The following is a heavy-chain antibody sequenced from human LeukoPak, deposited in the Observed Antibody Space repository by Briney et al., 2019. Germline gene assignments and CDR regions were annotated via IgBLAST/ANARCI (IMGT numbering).Heavy chain of an antibody. CDR3: ARDSSVAGDAFDI. CDR1: RYTFTSYY. Sequence: ASVKVSCKASRYTFTSYYMHWVRQAPGQGLEWMGIINPSGGSTSYAQKFQGRVTMTRDTSTSTVYMELSSLRSEDTAVYYCARDSSVAGDAFDIWGQGTMVTVSS. D-gene: IGHD2-15*01. CDR2: INPSGGST. J-gene: IGHJ3*02. V-gene: IGHV1-46*03.